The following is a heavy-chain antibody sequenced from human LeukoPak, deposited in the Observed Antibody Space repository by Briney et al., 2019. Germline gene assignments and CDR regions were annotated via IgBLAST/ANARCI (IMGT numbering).Heavy chain of an antibody. CDR2: ICASGSAT. V-gene: IGHV3-23*01. CDR3: AQYGHGSGSYISY. D-gene: IGHD3-10*01. CDR1: GFIFSNFA. Sequence: GGSLRLSCAASGFIFSNFAMTWVRQAPGKGLEWVSGICASGSATYYAASVKGRFTISRDNSKNTLYLQMNSLRAEDTAVYYCAQYGHGSGSYISYWGQGTLVTVSS. J-gene: IGHJ4*02.